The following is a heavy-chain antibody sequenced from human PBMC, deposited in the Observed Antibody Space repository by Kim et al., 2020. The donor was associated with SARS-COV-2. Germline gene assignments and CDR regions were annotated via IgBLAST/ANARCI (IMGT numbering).Heavy chain of an antibody. CDR1: GGSISSYY. CDR3: ARRLGAWWFDP. CDR2: MYYSGST. J-gene: IGHJ5*02. D-gene: IGHD3-22*01. Sequence: SETLSLTCTVSGGSISSYYWSWIRQPPGKGLEWIGYMYYSGSTNYNPSLKSRVTISVDTSRNQFSLKLSSVTAADTAVYYCARRLGAWWFDPWGQGTLVT. V-gene: IGHV4-59*08.